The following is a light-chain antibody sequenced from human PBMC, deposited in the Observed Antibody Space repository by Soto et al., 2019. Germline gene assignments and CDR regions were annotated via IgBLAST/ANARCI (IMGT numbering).Light chain of an antibody. CDR1: QNISSW. CDR3: EPSHSDSGA. Sequence: EIKRKQNPWTSVGSGRNGDTSACRASQNISSWLAWYQQKPGKAPKLLIYKASTLKSGVPSRFSGIGSGTEFTLTFASLQPCYFATYYCEPSHSDSGAFGQGTKVDIK. V-gene: IGKV1-5*03. J-gene: IGKJ1*01. CDR2: KAS.